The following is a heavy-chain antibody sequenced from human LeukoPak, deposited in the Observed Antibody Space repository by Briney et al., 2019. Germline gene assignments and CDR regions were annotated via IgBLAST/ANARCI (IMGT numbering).Heavy chain of an antibody. CDR1: GYTFTSDG. CDR2: ISAYNGNT. Sequence: GASVKVSCKASGYTFTSDGISWVRQAPGQGLEWMGWISAYNGNTNYAQKLQGRVTMTTDTSTSTAYMELRSLRSDDTAVYYCAREGILVGAYYDSSGYNYWGQGTLVTVSS. J-gene: IGHJ4*02. CDR3: AREGILVGAYYDSSGYNY. D-gene: IGHD3-22*01. V-gene: IGHV1-18*01.